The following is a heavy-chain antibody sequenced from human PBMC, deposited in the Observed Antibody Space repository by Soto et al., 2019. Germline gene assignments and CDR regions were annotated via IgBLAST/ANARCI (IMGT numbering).Heavy chain of an antibody. V-gene: IGHV4-30-4*01. D-gene: IGHD5-12*01. CDR2: IYYSGST. CDR1: GGSISSGDYY. CDR3: ARGEYSGYDFDY. Sequence: SETLSLTCTVSGGSISSGDYYWSWIRQPPGKGLEWIGYIYYSGSTYYNPSLKSRVTISVDTSKNQFSLKLSSVTAADTAVYYCARGEYSGYDFDYWGQGTLVTVSS. J-gene: IGHJ4*02.